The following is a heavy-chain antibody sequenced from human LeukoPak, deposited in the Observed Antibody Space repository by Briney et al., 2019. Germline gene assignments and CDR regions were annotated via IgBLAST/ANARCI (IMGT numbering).Heavy chain of an antibody. CDR1: GFTFSSYA. J-gene: IGHJ4*02. Sequence: GGSLRLSCAASGFTFSSYAMSWVRQAPGKGLEWGSAISGSGGSTYYADSVKGRFTIYRDNSKNTLYLQMNSLRAEDTAVYYCARGRYGYGYRGQGTLVTVSS. D-gene: IGHD5-18*01. CDR3: ARGRYGYGY. V-gene: IGHV3-23*01. CDR2: ISGSGGST.